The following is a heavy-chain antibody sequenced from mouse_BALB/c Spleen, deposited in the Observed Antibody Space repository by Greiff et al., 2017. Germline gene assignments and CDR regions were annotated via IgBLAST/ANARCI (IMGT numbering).Heavy chain of an antibody. CDR1: GYSITSDYA. D-gene: IGHD1-3*01. J-gene: IGHJ4*01. Sequence: EVQLVESGPDLVKPSQSLSLTCTVTGYSITSDYAWNWIRQFPGNKLEWMGYISYSGSTSYNPSLKSRISITRDTSKNQFFLQLNSVTTEDTATYYCARWGKDAMDYWGQGTSVTVSS. V-gene: IGHV3-2*02. CDR2: ISYSGST. CDR3: ARWGKDAMDY.